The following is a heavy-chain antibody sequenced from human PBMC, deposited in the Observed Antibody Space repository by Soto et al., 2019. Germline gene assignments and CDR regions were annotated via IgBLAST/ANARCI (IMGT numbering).Heavy chain of an antibody. V-gene: IGHV3-48*03. J-gene: IGHJ5*02. D-gene: IGHD1-26*01. Sequence: ESGGGLVQPGGSLRLSCAASGFTFSSYEMNWVRQAPGKGLEWVSYISSSGSTIYYADSVKGRFTISRDNAKNSLYLQMNSLRAEDTAVYYCARDQGGSYWGGWFDPWGQGTLVTVSS. CDR2: ISSSGSTI. CDR1: GFTFSSYE. CDR3: ARDQGGSYWGGWFDP.